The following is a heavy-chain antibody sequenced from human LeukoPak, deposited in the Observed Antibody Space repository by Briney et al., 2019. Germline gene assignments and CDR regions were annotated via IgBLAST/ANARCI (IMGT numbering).Heavy chain of an antibody. J-gene: IGHJ4*02. CDR2: ISSSSSYI. D-gene: IGHD1-1*01. CDR3: ASGYWNDGY. CDR1: GFTFNSYS. V-gene: IGHV3-21*01. Sequence: GGSLRLSCAASGFTFNSYSMNWVSQAPGKGLEWVSSISSSSSYIYYADSVKGRFTISRDNAKNSLHLQMNSLRAEDTAVYYCASGYWNDGYWGQGTLVTVSS.